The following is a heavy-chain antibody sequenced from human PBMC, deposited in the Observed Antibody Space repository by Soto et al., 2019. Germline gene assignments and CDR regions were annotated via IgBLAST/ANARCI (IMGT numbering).Heavy chain of an antibody. CDR3: ARQQGTAASNDS. CDR1: GSTSGSDS. J-gene: IGHJ5*01. D-gene: IGHD6-13*01. Sequence: FPVKVSSKASGSTSGSDSIWCSRQAPGQGLEWMGVIILIFGTAIYAQKFQGRVTITADKSTSTAYMELRSLRSDDTAVYSCARQQGTAASNDSGGQGTLVTVSS. V-gene: IGHV1-69*06. CDR2: IILIFGTA.